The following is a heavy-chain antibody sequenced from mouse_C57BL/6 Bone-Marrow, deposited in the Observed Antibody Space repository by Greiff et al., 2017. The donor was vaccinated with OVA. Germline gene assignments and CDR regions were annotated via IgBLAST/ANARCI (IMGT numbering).Heavy chain of an antibody. J-gene: IGHJ1*03. CDR1: GFTSSDYG. Sequence: EVQLVESGGGLVKPGGSLKLSCAASGFTSSDYGMHWVRQAPEKGLEWVAYISSGSSTIYYADTVKGRFTISRDNAKNTLFLQMTSLRSEDTAMYYCARRRYFDVWGTGTTVTVSS. V-gene: IGHV5-17*01. CDR3: ARRRYFDV. CDR2: ISSGSSTI.